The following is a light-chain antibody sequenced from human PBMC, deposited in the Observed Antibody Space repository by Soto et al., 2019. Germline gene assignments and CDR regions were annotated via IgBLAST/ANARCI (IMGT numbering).Light chain of an antibody. J-gene: IGKJ2*01. Sequence: EIVMTQSPATLSVSPGERATLSCRASQSVSSNLAWYQQKPGQAPRLLIYGASTRATGIPARFSGSGSGTEFTLTSSSLQSEDVAVYYCQQYNNWPGTFGQGTKLEIK. V-gene: IGKV3-15*01. CDR2: GAS. CDR1: QSVSSN. CDR3: QQYNNWPGT.